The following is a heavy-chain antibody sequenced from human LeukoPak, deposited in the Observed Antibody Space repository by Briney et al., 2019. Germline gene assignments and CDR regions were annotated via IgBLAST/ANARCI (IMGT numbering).Heavy chain of an antibody. V-gene: IGHV1-69*05. CDR2: IIPIFGTA. CDR3: ARGSGSSSGADY. Sequence: GASVKVSCKASGGTFSSYAISWVRQAPGQGLEWMGGIIPIFGTANYAQKFQGRVTITTDESTSTAYMELSSLRSEGTAVYYCARGSGSSSGADYWGQGTLVTVSS. J-gene: IGHJ4*02. D-gene: IGHD6-6*01. CDR1: GGTFSSYA.